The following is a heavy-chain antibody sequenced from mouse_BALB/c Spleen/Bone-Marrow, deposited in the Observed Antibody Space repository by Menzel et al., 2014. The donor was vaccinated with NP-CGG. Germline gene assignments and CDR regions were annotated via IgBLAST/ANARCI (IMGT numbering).Heavy chain of an antibody. CDR2: TNPDSSTI. CDR3: ARLSYYGRFAY. CDR1: GFDFSRYW. V-gene: IGHV4-1*02. Sequence: EVMLVESGGGLVQPGGSLKLSCAASGFDFSRYWMSWVRQAPGKGLEWIGETNPDSSTINYTPSLKYKFIISRDNAKNTLYLQMSKVRSEDTALYYCARLSYYGRFAYWGQGTLVTVSA. D-gene: IGHD1-1*01. J-gene: IGHJ3*01.